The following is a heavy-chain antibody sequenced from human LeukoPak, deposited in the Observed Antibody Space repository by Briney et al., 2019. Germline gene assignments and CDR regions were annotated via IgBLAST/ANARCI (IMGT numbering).Heavy chain of an antibody. V-gene: IGHV4-59*01. CDR3: ARDNYGDFLFDC. CDR2: IYYSGST. D-gene: IGHD4-17*01. Sequence: SETLSLTCTVSGGSISSNYWSWIRQPPGKGLEWIGYIYYSGSTNYNPSLKSRVTISVDSSKNQFSLKLNSVTAADTAVYYCARDNYGDFLFDCWGQGTLVTVSS. CDR1: GGSISSNY. J-gene: IGHJ4*02.